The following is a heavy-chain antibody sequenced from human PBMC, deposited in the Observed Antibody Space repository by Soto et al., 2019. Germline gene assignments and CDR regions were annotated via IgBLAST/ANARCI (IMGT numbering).Heavy chain of an antibody. D-gene: IGHD6-25*01. CDR1: GFTFSSYA. J-gene: IGHJ4*02. Sequence: GGSLRLSCAASGFTFSSYAMSWVRQAPGKGLEWVSAISGTGGTTCYADSVKGRFTISRDNSRNTLHLQMNSLRAEDTAIYYCAKFFVETGGSGGWPWSLHLWGKGTLVTVSS. CDR2: ISGTGGTT. CDR3: AKFFVETGGSGGWPWSLHL. V-gene: IGHV3-23*01.